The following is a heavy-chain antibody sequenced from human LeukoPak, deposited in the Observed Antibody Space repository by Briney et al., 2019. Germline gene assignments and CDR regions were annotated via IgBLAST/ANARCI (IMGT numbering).Heavy chain of an antibody. CDR3: ARDLYDFWSGRKYYFDY. CDR1: GFTFSSHW. V-gene: IGHV3-74*01. J-gene: IGHJ4*02. CDR2: INPDGSST. Sequence: GXLRLSCAASGFTFSSHWMHWVRQAPGKGLVWVSHINPDGSSTTYADSVKGRFTISRDNAKNTLYLQMNSLRDEDTAVYYCARDLYDFWSGRKYYFDYWGQGTLVTVSS. D-gene: IGHD3-3*01.